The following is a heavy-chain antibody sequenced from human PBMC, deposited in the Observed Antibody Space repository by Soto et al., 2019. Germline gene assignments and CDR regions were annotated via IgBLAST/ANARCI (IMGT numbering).Heavy chain of an antibody. D-gene: IGHD6-25*01. CDR1: GGSVSSSGSY. Sequence: PSETLSLTCTVSGGSVSSSGSYWSWIRQPPGKGLEWIGYVYYGGSTNYNPSLRSRVTMSIDTSKNQFSLRLNSVTATDTAVYYCARPHGGSSGWDNWFDPWGQGTLVTVSS. J-gene: IGHJ5*02. V-gene: IGHV4-61*08. CDR2: VYYGGST. CDR3: ARPHGGSSGWDNWFDP.